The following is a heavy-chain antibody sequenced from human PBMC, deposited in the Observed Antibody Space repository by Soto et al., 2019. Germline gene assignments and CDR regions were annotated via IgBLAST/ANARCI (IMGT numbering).Heavy chain of an antibody. Sequence: QVQLVQSGAEVKKPGASLKVSCKASGYTFTSYAISWVRQAPGQGLEWMGWISAYNGNTNYAQKLQGRVTMTTVTSTRTAYMELRSLRSDVTAVYYCARVATPADYLGQGTLVTVSS. CDR1: GYTFTSYA. J-gene: IGHJ4*02. CDR2: ISAYNGNT. CDR3: ARVATPADY. V-gene: IGHV1-18*01.